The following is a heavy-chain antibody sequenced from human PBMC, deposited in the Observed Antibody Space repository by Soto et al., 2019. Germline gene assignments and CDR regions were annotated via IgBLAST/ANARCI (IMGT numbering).Heavy chain of an antibody. CDR1: GFTFSSYA. Sequence: PGGSLRLSCAASGFTFSSYAMSWVRQAPGKGLEWVSAISSSSSYIYYADSVKGRFTISRDNSKNSLYLQMNSLRAEDTAVYYCARVLRERGDYVYYYYGMDVWGQGTTVTVSS. D-gene: IGHD4-17*01. CDR2: ISSSSSYI. V-gene: IGHV3-21*01. J-gene: IGHJ6*02. CDR3: ARVLRERGDYVYYYYGMDV.